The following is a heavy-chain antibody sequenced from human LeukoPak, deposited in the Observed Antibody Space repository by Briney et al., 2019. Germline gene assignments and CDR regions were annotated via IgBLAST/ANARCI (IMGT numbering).Heavy chain of an antibody. CDR2: ITAGSGTT. J-gene: IGHJ4*02. D-gene: IGHD1-14*01. CDR1: GFTFSSYG. V-gene: IGHV3-23*01. CDR3: AKWGTNRDFDY. Sequence: GGSLRLPCAASGFTFSSYGMSWVRQAPGKGLEWVSAITAGSGTTYYADSVKGRFTISRDNAKNTLYLQMNSLRAEDTAVYYCAKWGTNRDFDYWGQGTLVTVSS.